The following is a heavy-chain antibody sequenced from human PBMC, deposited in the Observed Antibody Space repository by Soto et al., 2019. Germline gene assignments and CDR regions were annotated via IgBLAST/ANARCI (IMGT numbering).Heavy chain of an antibody. D-gene: IGHD3-22*01. V-gene: IGHV2-5*01. CDR2: IHWNDDK. Sequence: SGPTLVNPTQTLTLTCSFSGFSLSVYGVRVVWFRQPPGETLEWLALIHWNDDKRYSPYLKSRLTITKDTSKNQVVLTLTNLDPLDTGTYFCAHTKDSSGFLTSWGQGILVTVSS. J-gene: IGHJ5*02. CDR3: AHTKDSSGFLTS. CDR1: GFSLSVYGVR.